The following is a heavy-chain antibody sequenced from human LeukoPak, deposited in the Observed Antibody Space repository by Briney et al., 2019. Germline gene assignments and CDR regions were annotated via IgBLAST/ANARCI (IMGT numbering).Heavy chain of an antibody. CDR3: AREGLTVTADDYYYYYGMDV. CDR1: GYTFTSYD. Sequence: ASVKVSCKASGYTFTSYDINWVRPATGQGLAWMGWMNPNSGNTGYAQKFQGRVTMTRNTSISTAYVELSRLRSDDTAVYYCAREGLTVTADDYYYYYGMDVWGQGTTVTVSS. CDR2: MNPNSGNT. D-gene: IGHD4-11*01. J-gene: IGHJ6*02. V-gene: IGHV1-8*01.